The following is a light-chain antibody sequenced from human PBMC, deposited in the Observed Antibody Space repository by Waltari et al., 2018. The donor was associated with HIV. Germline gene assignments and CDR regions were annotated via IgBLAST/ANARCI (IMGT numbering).Light chain of an antibody. CDR3: AAWDGSLSVVV. J-gene: IGLJ2*01. CDR1: SPNIGMNY. Sequence: QSVLTQPPSASGTPGQRVTISCSGSSPNIGMNYRKWYQQLPGTAPKLLLYRNNQRPSGVPDRFSGSKSGTSASLAISGLRSEDEADYYCAAWDGSLSVVVFGGGTKLTVL. CDR2: RNN. V-gene: IGLV1-47*01.